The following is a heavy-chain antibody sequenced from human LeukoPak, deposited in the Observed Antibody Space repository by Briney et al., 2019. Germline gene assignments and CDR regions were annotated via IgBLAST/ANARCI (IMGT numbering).Heavy chain of an antibody. J-gene: IGHJ4*02. CDR3: ARAQRSSWFGDY. V-gene: IGHV4-31*03. CDR1: GGSISSGGYY. CDR2: IYYSGST. D-gene: IGHD6-13*01. Sequence: PSETLSLTCTVSGGSISSGGYYWSWIRQHPGKGLEWIGYIYYSGSTYYNPSLKSRVTISVDTSKNQFSLKLSSVTAADTAVYYCARAQRSSWFGDYWGQGTLVTVSS.